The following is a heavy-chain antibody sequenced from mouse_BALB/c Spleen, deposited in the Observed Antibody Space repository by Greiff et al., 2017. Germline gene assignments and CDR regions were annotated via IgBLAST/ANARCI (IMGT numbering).Heavy chain of an antibody. CDR2: ISSGGST. Sequence: VQLKESGGGLVKPGGSLKLSCAASGFTFSSYAMSWVRQTPEKRLEWVASISSGGSTYYPDSVKGRFTISRDNARNILYLQMSSLRSEDTAMYYCARGDGYWGYYAMDYWGQGTSVTVSS. D-gene: IGHD2-3*01. CDR1: GFTFSSYA. J-gene: IGHJ4*01. V-gene: IGHV5-6-5*01. CDR3: ARGDGYWGYYAMDY.